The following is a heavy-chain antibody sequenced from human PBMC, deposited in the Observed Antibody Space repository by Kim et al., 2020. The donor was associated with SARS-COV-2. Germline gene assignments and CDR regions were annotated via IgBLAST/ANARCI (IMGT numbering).Heavy chain of an antibody. J-gene: IGHJ5*02. CDR2: INHSGST. Sequence: SETLSLTCAVYGGSFSGYYWSWIRQPPGKGLEWIGEINHSGSTNYNPSLKSRVTISVDTSKNQFSLKLSSVTAADTAVYYCARGHWSSGWYNWFDPWGQGTLVTVSS. CDR3: ARGHWSSGWYNWFDP. CDR1: GGSFSGYY. D-gene: IGHD6-19*01. V-gene: IGHV4-34*01.